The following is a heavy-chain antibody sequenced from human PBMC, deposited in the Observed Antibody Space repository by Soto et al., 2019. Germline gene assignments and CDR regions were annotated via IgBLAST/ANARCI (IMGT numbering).Heavy chain of an antibody. V-gene: IGHV4-4*02. CDR1: GGSISSSNW. D-gene: IGHD3-3*01. CDR3: ARTVTIFGQEGDFDY. J-gene: IGHJ4*02. Sequence: KPSETLSLTCAVSGGSISSSNWWSWVRQPPGKGLEWIGEIYHSGSTNYNPSLKSRVTISVDKSKNQFSLKLSSVTAADTAVYYCARTVTIFGQEGDFDYWGQGTLVTVSS. CDR2: IYHSGST.